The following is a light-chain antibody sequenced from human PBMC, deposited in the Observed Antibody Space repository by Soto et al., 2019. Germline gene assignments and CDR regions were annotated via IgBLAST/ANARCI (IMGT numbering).Light chain of an antibody. CDR3: QQRLLWPQT. CDR2: DAS. CDR1: QAVSTY. Sequence: VLTQSPATLSLSPGERATLSCRASQAVSTYVAWYKHKPGQAPRLLIYDASNRATGVPFRFSGSGSGTDFTLTVSSLEPEDFAVYYCQQRLLWPQTFGQGTKVDIK. V-gene: IGKV3-11*01. J-gene: IGKJ1*01.